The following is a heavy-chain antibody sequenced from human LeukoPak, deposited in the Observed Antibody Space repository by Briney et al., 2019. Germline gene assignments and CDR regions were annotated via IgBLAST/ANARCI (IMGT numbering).Heavy chain of an antibody. D-gene: IGHD3-3*01. J-gene: IGHJ4*02. CDR1: GFTVSSNY. V-gene: IGHV3-23*01. CDR3: AKDVGFLEWLVCFDY. CDR2: ISGSGGST. Sequence: GGSLRLSCAASGFTVSSNYMSWVRQAPGKGLEWVSGISGSGGSTYYAVSVKGRFTISRDNSKNTLYLQMNGLRAEDTALYYCAKDVGFLEWLVCFDYWGQGTLVTVSS.